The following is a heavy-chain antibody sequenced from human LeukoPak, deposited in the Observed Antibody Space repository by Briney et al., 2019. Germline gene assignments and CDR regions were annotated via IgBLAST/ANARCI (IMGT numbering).Heavy chain of an antibody. CDR3: AGGVPMSY. CDR1: GCSISNDNYY. V-gene: IGHV4-61*02. D-gene: IGHD1-1*01. Sequence: SQTLSLTCTVSGCSISNDNYYWSWIRQPAGKGLEWIGRIFSSGSTNYNPSLKSRVTISLDTSKNQFSLKLSSVTAADTAVYYCAGGVPMSYWGQGTLVTVSS. CDR2: IFSSGST. J-gene: IGHJ4*02.